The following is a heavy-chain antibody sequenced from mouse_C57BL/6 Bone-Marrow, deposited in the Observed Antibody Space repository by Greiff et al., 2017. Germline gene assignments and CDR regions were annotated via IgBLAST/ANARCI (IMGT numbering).Heavy chain of an antibody. CDR1: GFTLSDYG. Sequence: EVMLVESGGGLVKPGGSLKLSCAASGFTLSDYGMHWVRQAPEKGLEWVAYISSGSSTIYYADTVKGRFTISRDNAKNTLFLQMTSLRSEDTAMYYCARLGITSYAMDYWGQGTSVTVSS. D-gene: IGHD1-1*01. V-gene: IGHV5-17*01. CDR3: ARLGITSYAMDY. J-gene: IGHJ4*01. CDR2: ISSGSSTI.